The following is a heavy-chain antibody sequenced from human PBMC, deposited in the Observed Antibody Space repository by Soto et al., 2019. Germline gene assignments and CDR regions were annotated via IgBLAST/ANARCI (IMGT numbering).Heavy chain of an antibody. J-gene: IGHJ5*02. CDR1: GASISSRSSY. CDR3: ATTRGIAVGGSFDH. Sequence: QVQLQESGPGLVKPSETLSLTCIVSGASISSRSSYWGWIRQPPGKGLEWVGTFYSGSTYNNPSLKSRVTISVDTSKNQFSLKLSSVAAEDTAIYYCATTRGIAVGGSFDHWGQVTLVTVSS. CDR2: FYSGST. D-gene: IGHD6-13*01. V-gene: IGHV4-39*01.